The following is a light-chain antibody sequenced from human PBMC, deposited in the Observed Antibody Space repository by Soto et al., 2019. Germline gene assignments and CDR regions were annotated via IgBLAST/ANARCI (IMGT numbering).Light chain of an antibody. V-gene: IGLV2-14*01. CDR3: YSYTTTITYV. J-gene: IGLJ1*01. CDR1: SSDVGGYHF. CDR2: DDS. Sequence: QSALTQPASVSGSPGQSITLSCTGTSSDVGGYHFVSWYQQHPGKAPNLIIYDDSNRPSGVSDRFSGSKSGNTASLTISGLQAEDEADYYCYSYTTTITYVFGTGTKVTVL.